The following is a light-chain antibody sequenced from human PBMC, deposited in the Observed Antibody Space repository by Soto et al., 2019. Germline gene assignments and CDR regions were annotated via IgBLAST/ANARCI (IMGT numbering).Light chain of an antibody. CDR2: EVS. CDR3: SSFTSTYSLV. CDR1: SSDVGCYNY. V-gene: IGLV2-14*01. J-gene: IGLJ1*01. Sequence: QSVLTQPASVSGSPVQSIAISCTRTSSDVGCYNYVSWYQQHPGKAHKLLISEVSNRPSGVSDRFSGSKSGNTASLTISVLQTEDEDDYYCSSFTSTYSLVFGGETKVTV.